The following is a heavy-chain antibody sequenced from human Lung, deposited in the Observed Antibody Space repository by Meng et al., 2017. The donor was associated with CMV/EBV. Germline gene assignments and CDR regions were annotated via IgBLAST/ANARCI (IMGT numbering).Heavy chain of an antibody. Sequence: SDTLSLPCTVSGHPITTYYWSWIRQPPGKGLEWLGYISYSGITNYSPSLRSRVSLSVDPSKNQFSLELRAVTAADTAIYYCARDRAALGYYSYAMDVWGQWTIVTFSS. CDR3: ARDRAALGYYSYAMDV. CDR1: GHPITTYY. J-gene: IGHJ6*02. D-gene: IGHD2-15*01. V-gene: IGHV4-59*07. CDR2: ISYSGIT.